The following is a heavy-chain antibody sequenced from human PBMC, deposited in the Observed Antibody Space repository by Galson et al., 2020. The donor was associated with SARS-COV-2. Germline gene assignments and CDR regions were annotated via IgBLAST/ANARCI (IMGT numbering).Heavy chain of an antibody. V-gene: IGHV4-38-2*01. CDR3: ARQGVNMIVLVTVPGWYFDL. D-gene: IGHD3-22*01. Sequence: SETLSLTCGVPGYSISTTNYWGWVRPPPGKGLEWIGSIYTSGSTHYNPSHKSRVPISVDTSKNQFSLRLDSVTAADTALYYCARQGVNMIVLVTVPGWYFDLWGRGTLVTVSS. CDR1: GYSISTTNY. CDR2: IYTSGST. J-gene: IGHJ2*01.